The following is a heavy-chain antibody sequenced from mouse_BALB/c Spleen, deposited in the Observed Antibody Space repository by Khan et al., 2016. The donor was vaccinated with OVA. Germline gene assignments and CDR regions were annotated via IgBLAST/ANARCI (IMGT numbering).Heavy chain of an antibody. CDR1: GFTFSSYA. CDR2: ISSGGSDT. V-gene: IGHV5-9-3*01. Sequence: EVELVESGGGLVKPGGSLKLSCAASGFTFSSYAMSWVRQTPEKRLEWVATISSGGSDTYYPDSVKGRFTISRDNATNTLYLQMSSLTSEDTARYYCERLYAMDYWGQGTSVTVSS. CDR3: ERLYAMDY. J-gene: IGHJ4*01.